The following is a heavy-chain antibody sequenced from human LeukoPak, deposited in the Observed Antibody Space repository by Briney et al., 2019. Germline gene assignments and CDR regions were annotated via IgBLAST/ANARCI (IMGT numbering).Heavy chain of an antibody. J-gene: IGHJ4*02. Sequence: GGSLRLSCAASGFTFDDYAMHWVRQAPGKGLEWVSGISWNSGSIGYADSVKGRFTISRDNAKNSLYPQMNSLRAEDMALYYCAKDRGRGSSSEGYYFDYWGQGTLVTVSS. CDR3: AKDRGRGSSSEGYYFDY. CDR2: ISWNSGSI. CDR1: GFTFDDYA. V-gene: IGHV3-9*03. D-gene: IGHD6-6*01.